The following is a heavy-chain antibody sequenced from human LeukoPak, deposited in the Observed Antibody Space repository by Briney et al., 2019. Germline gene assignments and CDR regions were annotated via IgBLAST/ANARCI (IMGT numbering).Heavy chain of an antibody. CDR1: GFTFSNYA. J-gene: IGHJ4*02. CDR3: AKHAGVSSAWLSHFDY. CDR2: ISATGGST. Sequence: GGSLGLSCAASGFTFSNYAMSWVRQAPGKGLEWVSGISATGGSTYYADSVKGQFAISRDNSKNTLSLQMNNLRADDTAVYYCAKHAGVSSAWLSHFDYWGQGTLVTVSS. V-gene: IGHV3-23*01. D-gene: IGHD6-19*01.